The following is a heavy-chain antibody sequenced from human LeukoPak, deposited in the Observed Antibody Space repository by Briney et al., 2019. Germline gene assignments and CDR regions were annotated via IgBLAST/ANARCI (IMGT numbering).Heavy chain of an antibody. CDR2: IIPIFGTA. Sequence: SVKVSCKASGGTLSSYAISWVRQAPGQGLEWMGGIIPIFGTANYAQKFQGRVTITADESTSTAYMELSSLRSEDTAVYYCARDSGAARPPGGYYYYYMDVWGKGTTVTVSS. CDR3: ARDSGAARPPGGYYYYYMDV. J-gene: IGHJ6*03. D-gene: IGHD6-6*01. V-gene: IGHV1-69*01. CDR1: GGTLSSYA.